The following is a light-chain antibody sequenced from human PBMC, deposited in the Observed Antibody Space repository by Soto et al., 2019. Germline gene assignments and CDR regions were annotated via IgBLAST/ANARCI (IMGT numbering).Light chain of an antibody. Sequence: DIVLTQSPLSLPVTPGEPASISCRASQSLLQSNGYNYLAWFLQKPGQSPQLLIYLASTRASGVPDRFSGSGSGTDFTLKISRVEAEDAGVYYCMQALHTPRTFGGGTKVEI. V-gene: IGKV2-28*01. CDR1: QSLLQSNGYNY. J-gene: IGKJ4*01. CDR3: MQALHTPRT. CDR2: LAS.